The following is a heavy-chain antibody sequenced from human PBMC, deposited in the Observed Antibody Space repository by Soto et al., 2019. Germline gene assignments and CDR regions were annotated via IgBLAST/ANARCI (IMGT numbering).Heavy chain of an antibody. V-gene: IGHV1-3*01. CDR3: ARVLGGYTSFSDS. J-gene: IGHJ4*02. CDR1: GYTFTSYA. D-gene: IGHD5-12*01. CDR2: INAGNGNT. Sequence: ASVKVSCKASGYTFTSYATHWVRQAPGQRLEWMGWINAGNGNTKFSQKFQGRVTITRDTSASTAYMELSSLRSEDTAVYYCARVLGGYTSFSDSWGQGTLVTVSS.